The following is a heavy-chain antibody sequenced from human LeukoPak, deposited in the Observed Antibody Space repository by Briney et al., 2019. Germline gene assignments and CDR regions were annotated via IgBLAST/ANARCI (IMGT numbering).Heavy chain of an antibody. D-gene: IGHD1-26*01. CDR2: INPNSGGT. J-gene: IGHJ4*02. V-gene: IGHV1-2*02. CDR3: ARPTSGSYYEDYFDY. Sequence: ASVEVSCKASGYTFTGYYMHWVRQAPGQGLEWMGWINPNSGGTNYAQKFQGRVTMTRDTSISTAYMELSRLRSDDTAVYYCARPTSGSYYEDYFDYWGQGTLVTVSS. CDR1: GYTFTGYY.